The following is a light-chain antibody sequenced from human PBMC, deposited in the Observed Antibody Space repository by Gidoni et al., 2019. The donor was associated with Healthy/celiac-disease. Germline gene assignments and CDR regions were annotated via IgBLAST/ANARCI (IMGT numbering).Light chain of an antibody. V-gene: IGKV3-11*01. CDR3: QQRSNWPWT. CDR1: QSVSSY. Sequence: TVLTQPPATLSLSPGERATPSCRASQSVSSYLAWYQQKPGQAPRLLIYDASNRATGIPARFSGSGSGTDFTLTISSLEPEDFAVYYCQQRSNWPWTFGQGTKVEIK. J-gene: IGKJ1*01. CDR2: DAS.